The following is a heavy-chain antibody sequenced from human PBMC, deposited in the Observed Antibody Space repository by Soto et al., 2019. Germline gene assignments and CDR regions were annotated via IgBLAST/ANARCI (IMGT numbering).Heavy chain of an antibody. Sequence: PGGSLSLSCAASGFTFSSYGMHWVRQAPGKGLEWVAVISYDGSNKYYADSVKGRFTISRDNSKNTLYLQMNSLRAEDTAVYYCAKELIAAAGHYYMDVWGKGTTVTVSS. CDR3: AKELIAAAGHYYMDV. D-gene: IGHD6-13*01. V-gene: IGHV3-30*18. CDR1: GFTFSSYG. CDR2: ISYDGSNK. J-gene: IGHJ6*03.